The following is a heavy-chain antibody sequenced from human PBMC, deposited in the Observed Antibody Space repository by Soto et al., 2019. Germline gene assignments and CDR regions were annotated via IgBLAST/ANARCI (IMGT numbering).Heavy chain of an antibody. J-gene: IGHJ4*02. CDR1: GGSVSGYY. D-gene: IGHD3-10*01. CDR3: ARVVTMVRGVIEYYFDY. CDR2: INHSGST. Sequence: SETLSLTCAAYGGSVSGYYWTWIRQPPGTGLEWIGEINHSGSTNYNPSLKSRVTISVDTSKNQFSLKLSSVTAADTAVYYCARVVTMVRGVIEYYFDYWGQGTLVTVS. V-gene: IGHV4-34*01.